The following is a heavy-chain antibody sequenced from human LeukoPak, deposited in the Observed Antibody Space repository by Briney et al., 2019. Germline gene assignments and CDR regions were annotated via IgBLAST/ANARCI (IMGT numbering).Heavy chain of an antibody. CDR3: ASLPYSAPFSFDC. J-gene: IGHJ4*02. Sequence: GGSLRLSCAASGFTVSSNYMSWVRQAPGKGLEWVSVIYSGGNTYYADSVKGRFTISRDNSKNTLYLQMNSLRAEDTAVYYCASLPYSAPFSFDCWGQGTLVAVSS. CDR1: GFTVSSNY. D-gene: IGHD2-15*01. CDR2: IYSGGNT. V-gene: IGHV3-53*01.